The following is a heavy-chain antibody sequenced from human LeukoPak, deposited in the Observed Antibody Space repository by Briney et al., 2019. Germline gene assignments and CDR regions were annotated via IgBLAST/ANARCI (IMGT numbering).Heavy chain of an antibody. CDR1: GFTFSSYA. CDR2: ISGSGGST. J-gene: IGHJ6*02. Sequence: PGGSLRLSCAASGFTFSSYAMSWVRQAPGKGLEWVSAISGSGGSTYYADSVKGRFTISRDNSKNTLYLQMNSLRAEDTAVYYCAKSVFHIMTDYYFALDVWGQGTTVTVSS. D-gene: IGHD3-9*01. CDR3: AKSVFHIMTDYYFALDV. V-gene: IGHV3-23*01.